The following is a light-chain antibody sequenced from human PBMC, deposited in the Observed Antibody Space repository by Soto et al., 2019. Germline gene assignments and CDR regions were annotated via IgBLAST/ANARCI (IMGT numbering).Light chain of an antibody. Sequence: EIVLTQSPGTLSLSPGERATLSCRASQSVSSSYLAWYQQKPGQAPRLLIYGASSRATGIPDRFSGGGSGTDFTRTISRLEPEDCAVDFCQQYGSSQWTFGQGTKVEIK. CDR1: QSVSSSY. CDR3: QQYGSSQWT. V-gene: IGKV3-20*01. CDR2: GAS. J-gene: IGKJ1*01.